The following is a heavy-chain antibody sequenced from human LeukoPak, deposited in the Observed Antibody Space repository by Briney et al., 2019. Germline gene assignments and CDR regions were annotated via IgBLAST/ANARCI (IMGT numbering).Heavy chain of an antibody. D-gene: IGHD4/OR15-4a*01. CDR2: IIPILNTA. CDR1: GGSLISYT. Sequence: SVKVSCKASGGSLISYTISWVRQAPGQGLEWMGRIIPILNTANYAQQFQGRVTITADKFTNTAYLELSSLTFEDTAVYYCTRDLSAPPPNDYYYYYGLDVWGQGTTVTVSS. V-gene: IGHV1-69*08. J-gene: IGHJ6*02. CDR3: TRDLSAPPPNDYYYYYGLDV.